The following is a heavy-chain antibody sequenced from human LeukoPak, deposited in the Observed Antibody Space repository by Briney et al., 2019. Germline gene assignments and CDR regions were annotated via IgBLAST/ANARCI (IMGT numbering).Heavy chain of an antibody. CDR3: ARAPDPQGYCSSTSCYDPDY. D-gene: IGHD2-2*01. Sequence: VASVKVSCKASGYTFTSYDINWVRQATGQGLEWMGWMNPKSGNTGYAQKFQGRVTMTRNTSISTAYMEMSSLRSEDTAVYYCARAPDPQGYCSSTSCYDPDYWGQGTLVTVSS. V-gene: IGHV1-8*01. CDR2: MNPKSGNT. J-gene: IGHJ4*02. CDR1: GYTFTSYD.